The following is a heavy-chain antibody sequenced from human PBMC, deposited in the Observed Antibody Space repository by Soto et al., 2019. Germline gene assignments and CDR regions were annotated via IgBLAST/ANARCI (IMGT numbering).Heavy chain of an antibody. CDR1: GFTFSSYG. D-gene: IGHD3-10*01. CDR2: ISYDGSNK. V-gene: IGHV3-30*18. J-gene: IGHJ6*02. Sequence: QVQLVESGGGVVQPGRSLRLSCAASGFTFSSYGMHWVRQAPGKGLEWVAVISYDGSNKYYADSVKGRFTISRDNSKNTLYLQMNSLRAEDTAVYYCAKERGRSSWDDYYGMDVWGQGTTVTVSS. CDR3: AKERGRSSWDDYYGMDV.